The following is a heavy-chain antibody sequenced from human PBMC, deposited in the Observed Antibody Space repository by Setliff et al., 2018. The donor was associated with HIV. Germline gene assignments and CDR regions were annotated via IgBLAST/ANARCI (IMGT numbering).Heavy chain of an antibody. J-gene: IGHJ4*02. CDR1: GDSISDYY. Sequence: SETLSLTCTVSGDSISDYYWTWIRQPPGKGLEWIGSIFHTGSTYYNPSLKSRVTISVDTSKNQFSLRLTSVTAADTAVYYCARVRDYGGNFFDYWGQGTLVTVSS. CDR3: ARVRDYGGNFFDY. D-gene: IGHD4-17*01. CDR2: IFHTGST. V-gene: IGHV4-38-2*02.